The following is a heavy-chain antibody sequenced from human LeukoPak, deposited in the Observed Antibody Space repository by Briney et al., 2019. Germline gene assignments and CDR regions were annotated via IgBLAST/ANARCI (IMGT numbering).Heavy chain of an antibody. CDR3: ARVIHYYGSGSYYSLLDY. J-gene: IGHJ4*02. CDR1: GGSISSYY. D-gene: IGHD3-10*01. V-gene: IGHV4-59*01. CDR2: IYYSGST. Sequence: PSETLSLTCTVSGGSISSYYWSWIRQPPGKGLEWIGYIYYSGSTNYNPSLKSRVTISVDTSKNQFSLKLSSVTAADTAVYYCARVIHYYGSGSYYSLLDYWGQGTLVTASS.